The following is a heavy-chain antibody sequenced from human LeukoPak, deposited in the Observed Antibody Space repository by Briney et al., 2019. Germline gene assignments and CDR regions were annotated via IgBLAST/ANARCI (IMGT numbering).Heavy chain of an antibody. CDR2: IIPILGIA. CDR3: ARDIVDTAMVWKLHYYYGMDV. J-gene: IGHJ6*02. D-gene: IGHD5-18*01. V-gene: IGHV1-69*04. Sequence: GASVKVSCKASGGTFSSYAISWVRQAPGQGLEWMGRIIPILGIANYAQKFQGRVTITADKSTSTAYMELSSLRSEDTAVYYCARDIVDTAMVWKLHYYYGMDVWGQGTTVTVSS. CDR1: GGTFSSYA.